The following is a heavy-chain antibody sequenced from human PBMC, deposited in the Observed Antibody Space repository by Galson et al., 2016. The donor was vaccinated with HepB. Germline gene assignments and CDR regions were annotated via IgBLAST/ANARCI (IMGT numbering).Heavy chain of an antibody. D-gene: IGHD6-6*01. CDR1: GFTFSSYW. Sequence: SLRLSCAASGFTFSSYWMSWVRQAPGKGLEWVANIKQDGSEKYYVDSVKGRFTISRDNAKNSLYLQMNSLRAEDTAVYYCARVAARLVDYFDYWGQGTLGTVSS. V-gene: IGHV3-7*01. CDR3: ARVAARLVDYFDY. J-gene: IGHJ4*02. CDR2: IKQDGSEK.